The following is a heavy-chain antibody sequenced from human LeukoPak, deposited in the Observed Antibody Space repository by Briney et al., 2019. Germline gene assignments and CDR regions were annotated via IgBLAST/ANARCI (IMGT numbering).Heavy chain of an antibody. CDR2: ISSDNSYI. CDR1: GFTFSSYS. D-gene: IGHD4-11*01. Sequence: GGSLRLSCAASGFTFSSYSLNWVRQTPGKGLEWVSSISSDNSYIYYADSVKGRFTISRDNAKNSLFLQMSRLRAEDTAVYYCARAAHDYNDYGCYYLDYWGQGTLVTVSS. J-gene: IGHJ4*02. V-gene: IGHV3-21*01. CDR3: ARAAHDYNDYGCYYLDY.